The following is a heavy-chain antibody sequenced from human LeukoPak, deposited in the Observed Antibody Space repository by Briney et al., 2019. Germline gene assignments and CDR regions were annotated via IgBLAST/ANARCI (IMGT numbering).Heavy chain of an antibody. CDR2: ISGSGGST. CDR3: AKGGSGYYGSGSYYYYYHMDV. D-gene: IGHD3-10*01. Sequence: GGSLRLSCAASGFTFSSYAMSWVRQAPGKGLEWVSAISGSGGSTYYADSVKGRFTISRDNSKNTLYLQMNSLRADDTAVYYCAKGGSGYYGSGSYYYYYHMDVWGKGTTVTVSS. J-gene: IGHJ6*03. CDR1: GFTFSSYA. V-gene: IGHV3-23*01.